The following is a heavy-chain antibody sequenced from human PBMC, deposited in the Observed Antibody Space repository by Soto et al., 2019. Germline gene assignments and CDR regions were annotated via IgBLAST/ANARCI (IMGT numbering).Heavy chain of an antibody. Sequence: QVQLVESGGRVVQPGASLRLSCVASDFAFSDYAIHWVRQAPGKGLEWLAFVTDDGKRQYYADSVKGRFTISRDNFKDTVYLQMTSLRTDDTAIYYCARNWVLRGIIKKGAFGYWGQGTLVTVSS. D-gene: IGHD3-10*01. J-gene: IGHJ4*02. CDR1: DFAFSDYA. CDR2: VTDDGKRQ. V-gene: IGHV3-30*04. CDR3: ARNWVLRGIIKKGAFGY.